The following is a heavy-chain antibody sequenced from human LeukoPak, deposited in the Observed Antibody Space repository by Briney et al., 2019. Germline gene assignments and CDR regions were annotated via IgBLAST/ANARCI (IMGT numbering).Heavy chain of an antibody. Sequence: GGSLRLSCAASGFTFGDYAMSWVRQAPGKGLEWVSGINWNGGSTGYADSVKGRFTIPRDNAKNSLYLQMNSLRAEDTALYYCARDRHYDILTGYSPVDYWGQGTLVTVSS. CDR2: INWNGGST. CDR1: GFTFGDYA. CDR3: ARDRHYDILTGYSPVDY. V-gene: IGHV3-20*04. D-gene: IGHD3-9*01. J-gene: IGHJ4*02.